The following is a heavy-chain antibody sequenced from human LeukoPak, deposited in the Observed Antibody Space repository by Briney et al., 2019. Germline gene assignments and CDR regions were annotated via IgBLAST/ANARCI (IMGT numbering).Heavy chain of an antibody. Sequence: GGSLRLSCAASGFTFSSYWMHWVRQAPGKGLVWVSRINSDGSTTNYADSVKGRFTISRDNAKNTLYLQVNSLRAEDTAVYYCGRVEVLGGGWGQGTLVTVSS. CDR1: GFTFSSYW. J-gene: IGHJ4*02. CDR2: INSDGSTT. V-gene: IGHV3-74*01. CDR3: GRVEVLGGG. D-gene: IGHD2/OR15-2a*01.